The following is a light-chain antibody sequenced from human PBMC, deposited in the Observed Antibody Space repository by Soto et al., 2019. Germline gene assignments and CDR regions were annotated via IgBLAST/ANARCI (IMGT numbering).Light chain of an antibody. CDR3: EQYNSYSIT. CDR1: QSISSW. Sequence: DIQMTQSPSTLSASVGDRVTITCRASQSISSWLAWYQQKPGKAPKLLIYDASSLESGVPSRFSGRGSGTEFTLTISSLQPDDFATYYCEQYNSYSITFGQGTRLESK. CDR2: DAS. V-gene: IGKV1-5*01. J-gene: IGKJ5*01.